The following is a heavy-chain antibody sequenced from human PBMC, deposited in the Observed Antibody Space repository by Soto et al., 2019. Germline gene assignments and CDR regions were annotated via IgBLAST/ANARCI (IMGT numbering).Heavy chain of an antibody. J-gene: IGHJ4*02. CDR1: GGTFSSDA. CDR2: IIPIFGTA. V-gene: IGHV1-69*06. D-gene: IGHD5-18*01. Sequence: QVQLVQSGAEVKKPGSSVKVSCKASGGTFSSDAISWLRQAPGQGLEWMVGIIPIFGTASYAQNFQGRVTIPADKSKRTAYMELSSLRSEDPAVYYCARGPTSYSYGYPNVYYLDYWGQGTLVTVSS. CDR3: ARGPTSYSYGYPNVYYLDY.